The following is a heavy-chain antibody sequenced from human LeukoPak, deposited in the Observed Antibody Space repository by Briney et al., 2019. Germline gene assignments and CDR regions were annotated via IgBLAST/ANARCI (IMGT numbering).Heavy chain of an antibody. CDR1: GFSFDDYA. J-gene: IGHJ4*02. D-gene: IGHD1-26*01. Sequence: GGSLRLSCAASGFSFDDYAMHWVRQVPGKGLEWVSGISWNSGSVGYADSVKGRFTISRDNAKNSLYLQMNSLRAEDTAVYYCASSRGNFDYWGQGTLVTVSS. CDR3: ASSRGNFDY. V-gene: IGHV3-9*01. CDR2: ISWNSGSV.